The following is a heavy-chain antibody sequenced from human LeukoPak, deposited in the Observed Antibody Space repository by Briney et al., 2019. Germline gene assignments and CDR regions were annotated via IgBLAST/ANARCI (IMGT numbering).Heavy chain of an antibody. V-gene: IGHV3-74*01. CDR1: GFDFSSNW. CDR2: IKGDGIST. CDR3: AKDHYWSIDY. J-gene: IGHJ4*02. D-gene: IGHD3-3*01. Sequence: PGGSLRLSCAASGFDFSSNWMHWVRHAPGQGLVWVSRIKGDGISTNYADSVKGRLTTSRDIAKNTLYLQMNSLRAEDTGVYYCAKDHYWSIDYWGRGTLVTVSS.